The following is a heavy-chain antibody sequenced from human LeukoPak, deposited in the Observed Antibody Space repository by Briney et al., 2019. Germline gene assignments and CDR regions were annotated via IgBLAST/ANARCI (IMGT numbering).Heavy chain of an antibody. V-gene: IGHV3-48*01. D-gene: IGHD5-12*01. J-gene: IGHJ4*02. Sequence: GGSLRLSCAASGFTFSSYHMNWVRQAPGKGLEWVSYISIISSTIHYADSVKGRFTISRDDAKNSVYLQMNSLRAEDTAVYYCARTYERDLDSWGQGTLVTVSS. CDR2: ISIISSTI. CDR3: ARTYERDLDS. CDR1: GFTFSSYH.